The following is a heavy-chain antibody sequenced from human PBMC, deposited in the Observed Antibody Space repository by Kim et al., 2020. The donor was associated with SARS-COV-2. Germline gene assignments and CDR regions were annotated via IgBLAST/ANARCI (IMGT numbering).Heavy chain of an antibody. J-gene: IGHJ4*02. CDR2: INAGNGNT. D-gene: IGHD6-19*01. Sequence: ASVKVSCKASGYTFTSYAMHWVRQAPGQRLEWMVWINAGNGNTKYSQKFQGRVTITRDTSASTAYMELSSLRSEDTAVYYCARRGKGGWYGDGLDYWGQGTLVTVSS. V-gene: IGHV1-3*01. CDR3: ARRGKGGWYGDGLDY. CDR1: GYTFTSYA.